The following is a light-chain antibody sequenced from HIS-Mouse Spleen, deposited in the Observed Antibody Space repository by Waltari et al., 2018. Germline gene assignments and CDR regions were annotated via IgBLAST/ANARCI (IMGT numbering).Light chain of an antibody. J-gene: IGLJ1*01. V-gene: IGLV3-1*01. CDR3: QAWDSSTYV. CDR1: KLGDKY. CDR2: QDS. Sequence: SYELTQPPSVSVSPGQTASITCSGDKLGDKYACWYQQKPGQSPVLVIYQDSKRPSGSPERVSGSNSGNTATLTISGTQAMDEADYYCQAWDSSTYVFGTGTKVTVL.